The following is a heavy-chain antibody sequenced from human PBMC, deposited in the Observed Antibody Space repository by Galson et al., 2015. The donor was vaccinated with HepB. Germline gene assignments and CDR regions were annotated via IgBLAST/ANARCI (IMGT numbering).Heavy chain of an antibody. D-gene: IGHD4/OR15-4a*01. CDR1: GFTFSNAW. J-gene: IGHJ3*02. V-gene: IGHV3-15*01. Sequence: SLRLSCAASGFTFSNAWMSWVRQAPGKGLEWVGRIKSKTDGGTTDYAAPVKGRFTISRDDSKNTLYLQMNSLKTEDTAVYYCTLWWPGGDAFDIWGQGTMVTVSS. CDR3: TLWWPGGDAFDI. CDR2: IKSKTDGGTT.